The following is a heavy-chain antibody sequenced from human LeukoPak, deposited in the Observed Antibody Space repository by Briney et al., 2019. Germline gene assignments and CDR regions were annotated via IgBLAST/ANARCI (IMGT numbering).Heavy chain of an antibody. D-gene: IGHD2-2*02. CDR3: ARDRYCSSTSCYRGGYNWFDP. J-gene: IGHJ5*02. CDR2: MNPNSGNT. Sequence: ASVKVSCKASGYTFTSYDINWVRQATGQGLEWMGWMNPNSGNTGYAQKFQGRVTMTRNTSISTAYMELSSLRSEDTAVYYCARDRYCSSTSCYRGGYNWFDPWGQGILVTVSS. V-gene: IGHV1-8*01. CDR1: GYTFTSYD.